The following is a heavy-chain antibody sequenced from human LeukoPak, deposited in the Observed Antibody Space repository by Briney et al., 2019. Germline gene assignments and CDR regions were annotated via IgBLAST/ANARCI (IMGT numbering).Heavy chain of an antibody. J-gene: IGHJ4*02. Sequence: GGSLRLSCAASGFTFDDYGMSWVRQAPGKGLEWVSGINWNGGSTGYADSVKGRFTISRDNAKNSVYLQMKSLRAEDTALYYCARDRSSGYGGNSGYWGQGTLVTVSS. CDR2: INWNGGST. D-gene: IGHD4-23*01. CDR1: GFTFDDYG. V-gene: IGHV3-20*04. CDR3: ARDRSSGYGGNSGY.